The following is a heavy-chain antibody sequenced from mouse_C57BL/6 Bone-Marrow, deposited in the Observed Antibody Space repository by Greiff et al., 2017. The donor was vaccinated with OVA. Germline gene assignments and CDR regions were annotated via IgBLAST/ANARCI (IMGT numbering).Heavy chain of an antibody. CDR3: TRRSQLGYYAMDY. J-gene: IGHJ4*01. CDR1: GYTFTSYW. V-gene: IGHV1-5*01. CDR2: IYPGNSDT. D-gene: IGHD3-3*01. Sequence: VQLQQSGTVLARPGASVKMSCKTSGYTFTSYWMHWVKQRPGQGLEWIGAIYPGNSDTSYNQKFKGKAKLTAVTSASTAYMELSSLTDEDSAVYYCTRRSQLGYYAMDYWGQGTSLTVSS.